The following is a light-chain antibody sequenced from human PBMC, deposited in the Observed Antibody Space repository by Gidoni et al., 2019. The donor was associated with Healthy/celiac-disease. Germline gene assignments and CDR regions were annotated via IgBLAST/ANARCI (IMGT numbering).Light chain of an antibody. Sequence: DIQMTQSPSTLSASVGDRVTITCRASQSISSWLAWYQQKPGKAPKLLIYKASSLESGVPSRFSGSGSGTEFTLTISSLQPDDFATYYCQQYNSYSQTWTFGQXTKVEIK. CDR1: QSISSW. CDR3: QQYNSYSQTWT. CDR2: KAS. V-gene: IGKV1-5*03. J-gene: IGKJ1*01.